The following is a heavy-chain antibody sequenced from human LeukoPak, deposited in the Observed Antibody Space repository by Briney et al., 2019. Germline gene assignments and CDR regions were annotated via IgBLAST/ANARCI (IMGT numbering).Heavy chain of an antibody. CDR2: INHSGST. J-gene: IGHJ4*02. V-gene: IGHV4-34*01. Sequence: SETLSLTCAVYGGSFSDYYWSWIRQPPGKGLEWIGEINHSGSTNYNPSLKSRVTISVDTSKNQFSLKLSSVTAADTAVYYCARVGTPIAAAGTHPSFDYWGQGTLVTVSS. D-gene: IGHD6-13*01. CDR1: GGSFSDYY. CDR3: ARVGTPIAAAGTHPSFDY.